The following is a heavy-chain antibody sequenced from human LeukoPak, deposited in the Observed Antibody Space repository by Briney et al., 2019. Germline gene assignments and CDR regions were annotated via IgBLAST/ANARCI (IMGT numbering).Heavy chain of an antibody. CDR1: GFSFNNAW. CDR2: IRAKTNGGTT. Sequence: GGSLRLSCEASGFSFNNAWMTWVRQAPGKGLQWVGRIRAKTNGGTTDYTAPVKGRFIISRDDSQSTLYLQMNSLKSEDTAVYYCARTKLLRWGGFDPWGQGTLVTVSS. J-gene: IGHJ5*02. V-gene: IGHV3-15*01. D-gene: IGHD2-15*01. CDR3: ARTKLLRWGGFDP.